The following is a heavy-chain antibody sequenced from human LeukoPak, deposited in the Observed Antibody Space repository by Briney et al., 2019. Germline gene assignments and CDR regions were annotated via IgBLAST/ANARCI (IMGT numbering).Heavy chain of an antibody. CDR3: ARSGELRTLYFDY. V-gene: IGHV3-23*01. J-gene: IGHJ4*02. CDR2: ISGSGGST. D-gene: IGHD1-7*01. CDR1: GFTFSSYA. Sequence: GGSLRLSCAASGFTFSSYAMSWVRQAPGKGLEWVSAISGSGGSTYYADSVKGRFTISRDNSKHTLYLQINSLRAEDTAVYYCARSGELRTLYFDYWGQGTLVTVSS.